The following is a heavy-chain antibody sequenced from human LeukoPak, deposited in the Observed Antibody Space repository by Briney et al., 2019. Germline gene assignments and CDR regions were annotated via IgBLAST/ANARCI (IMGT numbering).Heavy chain of an antibody. CDR3: ARDSSWHVPVPENPVAFDY. D-gene: IGHD6-13*01. CDR1: GFTFSSYA. V-gene: IGHV3-21*01. J-gene: IGHJ4*02. CDR2: ISSSSSYI. Sequence: PGGSLRLSCAASGFTFSSYAMSWVRQAPGKGLEWVSSISSSSSYIYYADSVKGRFTISRDNAKNSLYLQMNSLRAEDTAMYYCARDSSWHVPVPENPVAFDYWGQGTLVTVSS.